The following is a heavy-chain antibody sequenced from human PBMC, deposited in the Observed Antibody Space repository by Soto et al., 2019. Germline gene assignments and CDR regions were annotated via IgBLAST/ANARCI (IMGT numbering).Heavy chain of an antibody. V-gene: IGHV1-69*13. CDR2: IIPIFGTA. J-gene: IGHJ6*02. Sequence: GASVKVSCKASGGTFSSYAISWVRQAPGQGLEWMGGIIPIFGTANYAQKLQGRVTITADESTSTAYMEMSSLRSEDTAVYYCARGTHYAYGTTNNRYYYGMDVWGQGTTVTVSS. D-gene: IGHD4-17*01. CDR3: ARGTHYAYGTTNNRYYYGMDV. CDR1: GGTFSSYA.